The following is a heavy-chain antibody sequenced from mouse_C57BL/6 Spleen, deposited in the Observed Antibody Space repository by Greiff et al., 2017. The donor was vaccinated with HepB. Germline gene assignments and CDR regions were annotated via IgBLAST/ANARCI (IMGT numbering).Heavy chain of an antibody. D-gene: IGHD1-1*01. V-gene: IGHV1-81*01. CDR3: AREDYYGSSYGVDY. Sequence: QVQLKQSGAELARPGASVKLSCKASGYTFTSYGISWVKQRTGQGLEWIGEIYPRSGNTYYNEKFKGKATLTADKSSSTAYMELRSLTSEDSAVYFCAREDYYGSSYGVDYWGQGTTLTVSS. CDR1: GYTFTSYG. CDR2: IYPRSGNT. J-gene: IGHJ2*01.